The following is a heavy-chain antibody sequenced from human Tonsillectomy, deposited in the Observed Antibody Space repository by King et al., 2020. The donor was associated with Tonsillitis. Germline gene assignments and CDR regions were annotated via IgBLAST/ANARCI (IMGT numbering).Heavy chain of an antibody. J-gene: IGHJ4*02. CDR3: AKGSTGSGSYDY. Sequence: VQLVESGGGLVQPGGSLRLSCAASGFTLRNYAMSWVRQAPGKGLEWVSVIYSGGSSTYYADSVKGRFTISRDNSKNTLYLQMNSLRAEDTAVYYCAKGSTGSGSYDYWGQGTLVTVSS. CDR1: GFTLRNYA. V-gene: IGHV3-23*03. D-gene: IGHD3-10*01. CDR2: IYSGGSST.